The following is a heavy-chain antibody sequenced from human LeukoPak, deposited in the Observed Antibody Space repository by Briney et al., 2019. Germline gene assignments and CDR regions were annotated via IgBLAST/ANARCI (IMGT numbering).Heavy chain of an antibody. J-gene: IGHJ4*02. Sequence: ASVKVSCKASGYTFTSYYMHWVRQAPGQGLEWMGIINPSSGSTTYAQKFQGKVTMTRDTSTNTAYVELSSLRSEDTAVYYCARGFYYDTGGFYPGGDYWGQGTLVTVSS. CDR1: GYTFTSYY. D-gene: IGHD3-22*01. CDR3: ARGFYYDTGGFYPGGDY. CDR2: INPSSGST. V-gene: IGHV1-46*01.